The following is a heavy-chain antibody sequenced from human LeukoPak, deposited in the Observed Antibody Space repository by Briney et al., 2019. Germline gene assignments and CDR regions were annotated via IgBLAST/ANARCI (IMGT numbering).Heavy chain of an antibody. J-gene: IGHJ3*01. D-gene: IGHD2-8*02. CDR3: AKEIYCTATTCQGNDAFDL. Sequence: PGRSLRLSCAASGFTFSTYAMHWVRQAPGKGLEWVTYIRYDGTTIYYADSVKGRFTISRDNSKNTVYLQMNSLRVEDTAVYYCAKEIYCTATTCQGNDAFDLWGQGTRVTVSS. CDR1: GFTFSTYA. V-gene: IGHV3-30*02. CDR2: IRYDGTTI.